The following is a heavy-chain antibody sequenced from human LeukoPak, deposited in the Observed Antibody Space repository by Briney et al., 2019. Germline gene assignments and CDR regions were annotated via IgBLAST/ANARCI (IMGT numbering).Heavy chain of an antibody. V-gene: IGHV3-7*04. CDR3: ARGYCTNAVCSLGPTQA. CDR2: IKQDGSEK. J-gene: IGHJ4*02. D-gene: IGHD2-8*01. CDR1: GFTFIKGW. Sequence: GSLRLSCTASGFTFIKGWMSWVRQAPGKGLEWVANIKQDGSEKYYVDSVRGRFTISRDNAKNSLYLQMNSLRAEDTAVYYCARGYCTNAVCSLGPTQAWGQGTLVTVSS.